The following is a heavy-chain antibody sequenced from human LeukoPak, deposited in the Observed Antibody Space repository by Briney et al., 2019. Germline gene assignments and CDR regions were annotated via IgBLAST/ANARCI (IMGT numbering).Heavy chain of an antibody. J-gene: IGHJ5*02. CDR3: TKGRGSGSYFGIDP. Sequence: AGGSLRLSCAASGFAFSDYATSWVRQAPGKGLEWVSGINNSGGRTDYADSVKGRFTISRDNSKNTLYLQMNSLRAEDTAVYYCTKGRGSGSYFGIDPWGQGTLVTASS. D-gene: IGHD3-10*01. V-gene: IGHV3-23*01. CDR2: INNSGGRT. CDR1: GFAFSDYA.